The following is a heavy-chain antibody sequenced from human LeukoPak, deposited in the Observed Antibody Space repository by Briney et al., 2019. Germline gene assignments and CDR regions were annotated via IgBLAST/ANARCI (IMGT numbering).Heavy chain of an antibody. CDR1: GFAFSSYA. Sequence: PGGSLRLSCAASGFAFSSYAMSWVRQAPGKGLEWVSAISGSGVATYHADSVKGRFTISRDNSKNTLYLQMNSLRAGDTAVYYCAKGNYDFWSGYPGLSYFDYWGQGTLVTVSS. CDR3: AKGNYDFWSGYPGLSYFDY. D-gene: IGHD3-3*01. V-gene: IGHV3-23*01. J-gene: IGHJ4*02. CDR2: ISGSGVAT.